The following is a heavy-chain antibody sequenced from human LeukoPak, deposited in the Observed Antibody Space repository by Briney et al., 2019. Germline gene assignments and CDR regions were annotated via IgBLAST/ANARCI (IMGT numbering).Heavy chain of an antibody. CDR1: GFTFSHYG. Sequence: PGRSLRLSCAASGFTFSHYGVHWVRQAPGKGLEWVAVISYDGSNKYFADSVKGRFTISRDNAKNSLYLQMNSLRAEDTAVYYCARLGDSSSWYDYWGQGTLVTVSS. CDR3: ARLGDSSSWYDY. J-gene: IGHJ4*02. V-gene: IGHV3-30*03. CDR2: ISYDGSNK. D-gene: IGHD6-13*01.